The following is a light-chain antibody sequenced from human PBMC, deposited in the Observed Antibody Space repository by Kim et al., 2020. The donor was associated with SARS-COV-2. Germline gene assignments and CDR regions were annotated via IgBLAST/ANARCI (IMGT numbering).Light chain of an antibody. CDR2: QGT. CDR3: QAWDSSIVV. CDR1: KLGDKH. Sequence: SYELTQPPSVSVSPGETASITCSGDKLGDKHACWYQQKSGQSPLLVIYQGTKRPSGIPERFSGSKSGNTATLTISGTQAMDEADYYCQAWDSSIVVFGGGTQLTVL. J-gene: IGLJ2*01. V-gene: IGLV3-1*01.